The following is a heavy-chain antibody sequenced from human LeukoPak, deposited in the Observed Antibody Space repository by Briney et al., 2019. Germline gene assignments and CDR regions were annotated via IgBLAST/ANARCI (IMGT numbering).Heavy chain of an antibody. Sequence: PGGSLRLSCAASGFTFSSYEMNWVRQAPGKGLEWVSYISSSGSTIYYADSVKGRFTISRDNAKNSLYLQMNSLRAEDTAVYYCATTTMPYYDSSVFDYWGQGTLVTVSS. CDR3: ATTTMPYYDSSVFDY. D-gene: IGHD3-22*01. CDR1: GFTFSSYE. V-gene: IGHV3-48*03. CDR2: ISSSGSTI. J-gene: IGHJ4*02.